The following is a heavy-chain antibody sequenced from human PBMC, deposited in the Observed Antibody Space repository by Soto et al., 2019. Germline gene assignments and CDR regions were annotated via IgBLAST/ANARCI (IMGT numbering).Heavy chain of an antibody. Sequence: WGSLLLSCECSGFTFSIFAMGWVRQAPGKGLEWLSSVSADGVSSFSADSVRGRFRVSRDNSKNTLFLQMRFLRVEDTAVYYCAKTRQAPVGTHFFDLWGQGTKVTVSS. CDR1: GFTFSIFA. J-gene: IGHJ4*02. V-gene: IGHV3-23*01. CDR3: AKTRQAPVGTHFFDL. CDR2: VSADGVSS.